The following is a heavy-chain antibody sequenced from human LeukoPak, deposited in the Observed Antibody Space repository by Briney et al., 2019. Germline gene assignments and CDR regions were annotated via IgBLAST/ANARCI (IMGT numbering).Heavy chain of an antibody. D-gene: IGHD4-17*01. Sequence: GSSVKVSCKASRGTFSSYAISWVRQAPGQGLEWMGGIIPIFGTANYAQKFQGRVTITADESTSTAYMELSSLRSEDTAVYYCARDSRGPDGDSDWGQGTLVTVSS. CDR2: IIPIFGTA. CDR3: ARDSRGPDGDSD. J-gene: IGHJ4*02. CDR1: RGTFSSYA. V-gene: IGHV1-69*01.